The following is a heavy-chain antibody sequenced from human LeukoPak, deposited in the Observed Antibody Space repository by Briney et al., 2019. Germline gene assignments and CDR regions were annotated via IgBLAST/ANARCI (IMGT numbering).Heavy chain of an antibody. D-gene: IGHD3-22*01. CDR2: FIPIFGTA. J-gene: IGHJ4*02. CDR1: GGTFTSYA. V-gene: IGHV1-69*05. Sequence: ASVKVSCKASGGTFTSYAISWVRQAPGQGLEWMGGFIPIFGTANYAQKFQGRVTITTDKSTTTAYMELSSLRSEDTAVYYCARESSPYYYDSSGSQYWGQGTLVTVSS. CDR3: ARESSPYYYDSSGSQY.